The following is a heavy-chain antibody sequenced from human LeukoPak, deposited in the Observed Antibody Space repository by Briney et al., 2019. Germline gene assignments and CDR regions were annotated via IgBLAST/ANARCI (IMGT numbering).Heavy chain of an antibody. CDR2: ISSSGSTI. CDR1: GFTFSSYE. V-gene: IGHV3-48*03. Sequence: GGSLRLSCAASGFTFSSYEMNWVRQAPGKGLEGVSYISSSGSTIYYADSVKGRFTISRDNAKNSLYLQMNSLRAEDTAVYYCAKDVDIVVVPAANGVGGYYYGMDVWGKGTTVAVSS. D-gene: IGHD2-2*01. J-gene: IGHJ6*04. CDR3: AKDVDIVVVPAANGVGGYYYGMDV.